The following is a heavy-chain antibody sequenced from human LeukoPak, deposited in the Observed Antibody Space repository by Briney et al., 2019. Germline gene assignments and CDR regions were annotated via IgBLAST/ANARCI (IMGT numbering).Heavy chain of an antibody. CDR3: ARAAAGTGDWIDP. Sequence: SETLSLTCTVSGRSISDHYWTWIRLPPGKGLEWIGYIYHSGYTNYNPSLNGRVSISGDTSRNQLSLRLSSVTAADTAVYYCARAAAGTGDWIDPWGQGTLVTVSS. CDR1: GRSISDHY. J-gene: IGHJ5*02. CDR2: IYHSGYT. D-gene: IGHD6-13*01. V-gene: IGHV4-4*09.